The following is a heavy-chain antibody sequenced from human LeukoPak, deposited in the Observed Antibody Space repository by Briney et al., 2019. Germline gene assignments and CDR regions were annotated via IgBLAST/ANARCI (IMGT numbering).Heavy chain of an antibody. CDR3: ARVAERTWLPYDAAFDI. CDR1: GYSISGGYY. Sequence: PSETLSLTCTVSGYSISGGYYWGWIRQPPGKGLEWIGTIYHGGSTYYNPSLESRVTISLDTSKNHFSLNLTSVTAADMAMYYCARVAERTWLPYDAAFDIWGLGTMVTVSS. J-gene: IGHJ3*02. V-gene: IGHV4-38-2*02. D-gene: IGHD3-9*01. CDR2: IYHGGST.